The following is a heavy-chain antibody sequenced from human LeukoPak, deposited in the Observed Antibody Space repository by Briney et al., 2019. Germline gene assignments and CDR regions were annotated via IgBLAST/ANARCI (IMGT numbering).Heavy chain of an antibody. CDR1: GYTFTSYA. Sequence: ASVKVSRKASGYTFTSYAMHWVRQAPGQRLEWMGWINAGNGNTKYSQKFQGRVTITRDTSASTAYMELSSLRSEDTAVYYCARDPCSSTSCYGNWFDPWGQGTLVTVSS. V-gene: IGHV1-3*01. J-gene: IGHJ5*02. CDR2: INAGNGNT. D-gene: IGHD2-2*01. CDR3: ARDPCSSTSCYGNWFDP.